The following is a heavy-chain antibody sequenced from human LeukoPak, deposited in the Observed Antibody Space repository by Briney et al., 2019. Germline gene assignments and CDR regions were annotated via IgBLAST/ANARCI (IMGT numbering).Heavy chain of an antibody. CDR2: INPNSGGT. CDR3: ARRSSYYDSSGYFLFGWFDP. Sequence: ASVKVSCKASGYTFTGYYMHWVRQAPGQGLEWMGWINPNSGGTNYAQKFQGRVTMTRDTSISTAYMELSRPRSDDTAVYYCARRSSYYDSSGYFLFGWFDPWGQGTLVTVSS. V-gene: IGHV1-2*02. CDR1: GYTFTGYY. J-gene: IGHJ5*02. D-gene: IGHD3-22*01.